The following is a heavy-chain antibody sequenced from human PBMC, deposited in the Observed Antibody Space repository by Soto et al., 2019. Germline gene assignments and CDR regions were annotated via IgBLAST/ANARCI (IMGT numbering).Heavy chain of an antibody. CDR1: GYTLTELS. CDR2: FDPEDGET. Sequence: ASVKVSCKVSGYTLTELSMHWVRQAPGKGLEWMGGFDPEDGETIYAQKFQGRVTMTEDTSTDTAYMELGSLRSEDTAVYYCATEIRVVVPAAIHYFDYWGQGTLVTVSS. J-gene: IGHJ4*02. CDR3: ATEIRVVVPAAIHYFDY. V-gene: IGHV1-24*01. D-gene: IGHD2-2*02.